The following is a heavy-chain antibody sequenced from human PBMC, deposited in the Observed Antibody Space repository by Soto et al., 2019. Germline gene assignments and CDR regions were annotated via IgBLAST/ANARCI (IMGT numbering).Heavy chain of an antibody. V-gene: IGHV1-2*02. J-gene: IGHJ4*02. CDR1: GYTFTAYY. CDR3: ARRQTNDY. Sequence: ASVKVSCKASGYTFTAYYIHWVRQDPGQGLEWMGWINPNGGGTKDAQKFQGRVTMTRDTSINTAYSELTRLTSDDTAVYYCARRQTNDYGGRGTLVTVSS. CDR2: INPNGGGT.